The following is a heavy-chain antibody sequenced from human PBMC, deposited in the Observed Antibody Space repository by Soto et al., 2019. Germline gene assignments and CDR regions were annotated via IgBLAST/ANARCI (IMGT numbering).Heavy chain of an antibody. D-gene: IGHD5-18*01. CDR2: IYYSGST. J-gene: IGHJ4*02. CDR3: ARGYGRNFDY. Sequence: SETLSLTCTVSGGSISSSSYYWGWIRQPPGKGLEWIGSIYYSGSTYYNPSLKSRVTVSVDTSKNQFSLKLSSVTAADTAVYYCARGYGRNFDYWGQGTLVT. CDR1: GGSISSSSYY. V-gene: IGHV4-39*01.